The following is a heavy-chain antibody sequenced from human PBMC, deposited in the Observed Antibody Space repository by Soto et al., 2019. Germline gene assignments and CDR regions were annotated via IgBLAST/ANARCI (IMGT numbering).Heavy chain of an antibody. CDR1: GFTFTSYA. CDR3: AYGRDGVGYYFDY. CDR2: ISGSGAST. Sequence: EVQLLESGGGLVQPGGSLRLSCAASGFTFTSYAMSWVRQAPGKGLEWVSVISGSGASTYYADSMKGRFTISRDNSRNTLYLEIISLRAEDTAVYYCAYGRDGVGYYFDYWGQGTLVTVSS. D-gene: IGHD4-17*01. J-gene: IGHJ4*02. V-gene: IGHV3-23*01.